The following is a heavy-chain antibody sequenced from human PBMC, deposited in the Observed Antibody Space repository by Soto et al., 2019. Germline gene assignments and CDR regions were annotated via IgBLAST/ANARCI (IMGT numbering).Heavy chain of an antibody. CDR3: AREQENYDSSGYYSSRFDP. J-gene: IGHJ5*02. V-gene: IGHV4-30-4*01. CDR1: GGSISSGDYY. D-gene: IGHD3-22*01. CDR2: IYYSGST. Sequence: ASETLSLTCTVSGGSISSGDYYWSWIRQPPGKGLEWIGYIYYSGSTYYNPSLKSRVTISVDTSKNQFSLKLSSVTAADTAVYYCAREQENYDSSGYYSSRFDPWGQGTLVTVSS.